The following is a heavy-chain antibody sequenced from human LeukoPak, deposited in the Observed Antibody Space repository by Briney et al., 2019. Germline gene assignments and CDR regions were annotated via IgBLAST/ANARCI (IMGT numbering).Heavy chain of an antibody. CDR1: GFTIRSYS. Sequence: PGGSLRLSCAASGFTIRSYSMSWVRQAPGKGLEWVSAISGSGGSTYYADSVKGRFTISRDDSKNTLYLQMNSLRAEDTAVYYCAKDLSSGWSSAYWGQGTLVTVFS. CDR2: ISGSGGST. CDR3: AKDLSSGWSSAY. D-gene: IGHD6-19*01. V-gene: IGHV3-23*01. J-gene: IGHJ4*02.